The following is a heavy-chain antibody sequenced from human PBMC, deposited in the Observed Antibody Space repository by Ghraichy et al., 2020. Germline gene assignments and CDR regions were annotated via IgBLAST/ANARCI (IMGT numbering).Heavy chain of an antibody. J-gene: IGHJ6*03. Sequence: SETLSLTCSVSGGSISRSSYYWGWIRQPPGKGLEWIGSFYFSGSPYYDPSLKSRVTISVDTSKNQFSLKLSSVTAADTAVFYCARLVAGISSYYMDVWGKGTTVTVSS. CDR3: ARLVAGISSYYMDV. CDR1: GGSISRSSYY. CDR2: FYFSGSP. V-gene: IGHV4-39*01. D-gene: IGHD6-19*01.